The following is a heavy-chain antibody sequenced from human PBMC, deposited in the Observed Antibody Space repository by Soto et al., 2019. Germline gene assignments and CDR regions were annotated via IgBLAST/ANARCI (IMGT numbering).Heavy chain of an antibody. CDR1: GFTFSSYA. J-gene: IGHJ5*02. D-gene: IGHD3-10*01. CDR2: ISYDGSNK. V-gene: IGHV3-30-3*01. CDR3: ARENAYYGSNWFDP. Sequence: PGGSLRLSCAASGFTFSSYAMHWVRQAPSKGLEWVAVISYDGSNKYYADSVKGRFTISRDNSKNTLYLQMNSLRAEDTAVYYCARENAYYGSNWFDPWGQGTLVTVSS.